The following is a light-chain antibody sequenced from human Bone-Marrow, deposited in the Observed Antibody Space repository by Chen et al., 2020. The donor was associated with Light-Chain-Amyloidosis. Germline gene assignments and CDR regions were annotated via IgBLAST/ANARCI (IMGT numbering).Light chain of an antibody. CDR1: NLGGKA. J-gene: IGLJ1*01. CDR3: QVWDNTSDHVV. Sequence: SFVLTQPPSVSLAPGKTAKITCGGTNLGGKAVHWYQQKPGQAPVLVISDESDRPSGIPERFSGSNSGNTATLTISRVEAGDEADYYCQVWDNTSDHVVFGTGTTVTVL. CDR2: DES. V-gene: IGLV3-21*03.